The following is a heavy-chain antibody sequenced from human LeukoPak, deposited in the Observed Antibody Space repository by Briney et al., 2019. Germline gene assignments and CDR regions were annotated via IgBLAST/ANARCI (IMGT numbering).Heavy chain of an antibody. CDR3: ARADNPLDYGDYPYWYFDL. CDR2: ISYDGSNK. Sequence: GGSLRLSCAASGFTFSSYAMHWVRQAPGKGLEWVAVISYDGSNKYYADSVKGRFTISRDNSKNTLYLQMNSLRAEDTAVYYCARADNPLDYGDYPYWYFDLWGRGTLVTVSS. V-gene: IGHV3-30-3*01. J-gene: IGHJ2*01. D-gene: IGHD4-17*01. CDR1: GFTFSSYA.